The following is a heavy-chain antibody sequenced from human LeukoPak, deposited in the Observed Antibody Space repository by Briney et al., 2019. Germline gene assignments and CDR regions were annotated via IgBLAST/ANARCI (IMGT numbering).Heavy chain of an antibody. CDR3: AKDLRRRYYFGSGSRGGTFDI. CDR1: GFMFSNYG. V-gene: IGHV3-30*18. D-gene: IGHD3-10*01. CDR2: ISYDGSNK. J-gene: IGHJ3*02. Sequence: GGSLRLSCAASGFMFSNYGMQWVRQAPGKGLEWVAVISYDGSNKYYADSVKGRFTISRDNSKNTLYLQMNSLRAEDTAVYYCAKDLRRRYYFGSGSRGGTFDIWGRGTMVTVSS.